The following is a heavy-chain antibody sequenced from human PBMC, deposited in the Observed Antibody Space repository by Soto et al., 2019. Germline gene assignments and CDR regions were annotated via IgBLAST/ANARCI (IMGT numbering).Heavy chain of an antibody. CDR2: ISGSGGST. J-gene: IGHJ4*02. Sequence: GGSLRLSCAASGFTFSSYAMSWVRQAPGKGLEWVSAISGSGGSTYYADSVKGRFTISRDNSKNTLYLQMNSLRAEDTAVYYCAKTQSPPGYCTNGVCSDFDYWGQGTLVTVSS. D-gene: IGHD2-8*01. V-gene: IGHV3-23*01. CDR3: AKTQSPPGYCTNGVCSDFDY. CDR1: GFTFSSYA.